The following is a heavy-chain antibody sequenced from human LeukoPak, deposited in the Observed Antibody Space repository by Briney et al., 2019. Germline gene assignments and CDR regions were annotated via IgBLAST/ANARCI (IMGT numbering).Heavy chain of an antibody. CDR2: ISYDGSNK. CDR3: AKDNVGATNYYYYGVDV. Sequence: PGRSLRLSCAASGFTFTSYGMHWVRQAPGKELEWVAVISYDGSNKYYADSVKGRFTISRDNSKNTLYLQMNSLRAEDTAVYYCAKDNVGATNYYYYGVDVWGQGTTVTVSS. CDR1: GFTFTSYG. D-gene: IGHD1-26*01. V-gene: IGHV3-30*18. J-gene: IGHJ6*02.